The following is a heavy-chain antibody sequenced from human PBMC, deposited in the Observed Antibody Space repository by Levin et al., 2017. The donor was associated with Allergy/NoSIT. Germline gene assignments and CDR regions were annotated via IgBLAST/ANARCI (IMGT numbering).Heavy chain of an antibody. V-gene: IGHV4-39*01. CDR1: GGSISSSTYY. CDR2: IYYSGST. CDR3: ASRDLGGGGDY. D-gene: IGHD3-16*01. J-gene: IGHJ4*02. Sequence: GSLRLSCTVSGGSISSSTYYWGWVRQPPGKGLEWIGSIYYSGSTYYNPSLKSRVTISVDTSKNQFSLKLSSVTAADTAVYYCASRDLGGGGDYWGQGTLVTVSS.